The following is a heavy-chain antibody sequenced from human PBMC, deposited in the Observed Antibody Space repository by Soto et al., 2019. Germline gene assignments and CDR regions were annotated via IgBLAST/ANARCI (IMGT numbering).Heavy chain of an antibody. CDR2: ISNGGNYI. D-gene: IGHD6-13*01. CDR3: ARDESAGRSSRY. Sequence: EVQVVESGGGLVKPGGSLRLSCTASGSPFSTYGMNWVRQAPGKGLEWVSSISNGGNYIYYADSVQGRVTISRYNAQNSLYRQINRLRADDTAVYFCARDESAGRSSRYWCQGNRVTVSS. CDR1: GSPFSTYG. V-gene: IGHV3-21*01. J-gene: IGHJ4*02.